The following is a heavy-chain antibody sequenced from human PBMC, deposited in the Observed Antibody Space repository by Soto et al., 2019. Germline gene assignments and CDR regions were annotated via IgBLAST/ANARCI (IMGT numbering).Heavy chain of an antibody. CDR2: IYYSGST. Sequence: PSETLSLTCTVSGGSISSYYWSWIRQPPGKGLEWIGYIYYSGSTNYNPPLKSRVTISVDTSKNQFSLKLSSVTAADTAVYYCARIHDFDAFDIWGQGTMVTVSS. CDR3: ARIHDFDAFDI. D-gene: IGHD3-3*01. CDR1: GGSISSYY. J-gene: IGHJ3*02. V-gene: IGHV4-59*01.